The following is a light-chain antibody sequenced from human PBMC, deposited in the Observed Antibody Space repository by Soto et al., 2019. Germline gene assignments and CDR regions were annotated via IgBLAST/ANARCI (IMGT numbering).Light chain of an antibody. Sequence: VLTQSPATLSLSPGERATLSCRASQSVSFYLAWYQQKPGQAPRLLIYDTPKRAPGIPARFSGSGSGTDFPLTITSVEPEDFAVYYCQQRNDWPPATFGGGTKVEIK. CDR1: QSVSFY. J-gene: IGKJ4*01. V-gene: IGKV3-11*01. CDR3: QQRNDWPPAT. CDR2: DTP.